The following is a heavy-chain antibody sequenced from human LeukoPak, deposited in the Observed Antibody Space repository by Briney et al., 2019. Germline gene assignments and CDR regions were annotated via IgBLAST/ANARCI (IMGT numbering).Heavy chain of an antibody. V-gene: IGHV3-30-3*01. D-gene: IGHD1-26*01. CDR1: GFTFSSYA. J-gene: IGHJ4*02. CDR2: ISYDGSNK. Sequence: GGSLRLSCEGSGFTFSSYAMHWVRQAPGKGLEWVAVISYDGSNKYYADSVKGRFTISRDNSKNTLYLQMNSLRAEDTAVYYCARGLQAGYSGSLEDYWGQGTLVTVSS. CDR3: ARGLQAGYSGSLEDY.